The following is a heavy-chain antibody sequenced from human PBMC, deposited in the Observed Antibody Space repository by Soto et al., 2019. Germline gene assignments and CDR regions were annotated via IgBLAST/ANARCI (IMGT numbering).Heavy chain of an antibody. CDR1: GFTVSSNY. CDR2: ISSSGSTI. CDR3: ARDRGGYCISTSCSYYLYGMDV. J-gene: IGHJ6*02. V-gene: IGHV3-11*04. D-gene: IGHD2-2*01. Sequence: GGSLRLSCAASGFTVSSNYMSWVRQAPGKGLEWVSYISSSGSTIYYADSVKGRFTISRDNAKNSLYLQMNSLRAEDPAVYDCARDRGGYCISTSCSYYLYGMDVWGQGTTVTVSS.